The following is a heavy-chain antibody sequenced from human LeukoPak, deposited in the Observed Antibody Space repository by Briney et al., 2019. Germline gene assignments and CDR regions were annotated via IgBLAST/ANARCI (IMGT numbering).Heavy chain of an antibody. Sequence: AGGSLRLSCAASGFTVSNNYMTWVRQAPGKGLEWVSAISGSGGSTYYADSVKGRFTISRDNSKNTLYLQMNSLRAEDTAVYYCAKMVRGYYYMDVWGKGTTVTVSS. V-gene: IGHV3-23*01. CDR3: AKMVRGYYYMDV. CDR1: GFTVSNNY. J-gene: IGHJ6*03. D-gene: IGHD3-10*01. CDR2: ISGSGGST.